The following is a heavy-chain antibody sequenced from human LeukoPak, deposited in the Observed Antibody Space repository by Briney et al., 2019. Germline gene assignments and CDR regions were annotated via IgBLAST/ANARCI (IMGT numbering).Heavy chain of an antibody. CDR3: ARVDGDYYYYMDV. Sequence: GASVKVSCKASGYTFTGYYMHWVRQAPGQGLEWMGWINPNSGGTNYAQKFQGRVTMTRDTSISTAYMELSRLRSDDTAMYYCARVDGDYYYYMDVWGKGTTVTVSS. V-gene: IGHV1-2*02. D-gene: IGHD4-17*01. CDR1: GYTFTGYY. CDR2: INPNSGGT. J-gene: IGHJ6*03.